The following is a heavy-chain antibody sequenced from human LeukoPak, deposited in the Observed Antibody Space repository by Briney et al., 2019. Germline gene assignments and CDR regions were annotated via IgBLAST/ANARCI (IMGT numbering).Heavy chain of an antibody. CDR1: GYTFTSYY. Sequence: ASVKVSCKASGYTFTSYYIHWVRQAPGQGLEWMGMINPSGGSTSYAQKFQGRLTMTRDTSTYTVYMELSSLRSEDTAVYYCARDFSSSGYQFDYWGQGTLVTVSS. J-gene: IGHJ4*02. CDR2: INPSGGST. CDR3: ARDFSSSGYQFDY. V-gene: IGHV1-46*01. D-gene: IGHD3-22*01.